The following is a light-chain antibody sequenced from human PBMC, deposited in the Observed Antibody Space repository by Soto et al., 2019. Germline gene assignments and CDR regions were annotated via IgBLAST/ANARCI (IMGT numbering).Light chain of an antibody. V-gene: IGKV3-11*01. CDR2: DAS. CDR1: QRVSSY. J-gene: IGKJ4*01. CDR3: QQRSNWPLT. Sequence: EIVLTQSPATLSLSPGAGATLSCRASQRVSSYLAWYQKKPGQAPRLLIYDASNRATGIPARFSGRGSGTDFTLTISRLEPEDSAVYYCQQRSNWPLTFGGGTKVEIK.